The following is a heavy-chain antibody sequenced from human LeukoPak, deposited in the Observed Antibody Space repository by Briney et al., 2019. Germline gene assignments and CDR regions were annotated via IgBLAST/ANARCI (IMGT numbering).Heavy chain of an antibody. V-gene: IGHV1-18*01. J-gene: IGHJ6*03. Sequence: ASVKVSCKASGYTFTSYGISWVRQAPGQGLEWMGWISAYNGNTNYAQKLQGRVTMTTDTSTSTAYMELRSLRSDDTAVYYCARGRPSCCSSTSCYTPHRYYYYYMDVWGKGTTVTVSS. D-gene: IGHD2-2*02. CDR2: ISAYNGNT. CDR1: GYTFTSYG. CDR3: ARGRPSCCSSTSCYTPHRYYYYYMDV.